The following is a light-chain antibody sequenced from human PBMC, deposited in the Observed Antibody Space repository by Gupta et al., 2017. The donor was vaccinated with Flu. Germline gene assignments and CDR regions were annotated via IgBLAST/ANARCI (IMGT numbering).Light chain of an antibody. CDR2: GTS. CDR3: QKGCSKPPMHT. CDR1: QSVSRRY. V-gene: IGKV3-20*01. Sequence: LSLYPGERATLSGRASQSVSRRYLTSYKQTLGQAPRRLIYGTSSRAKGLPNRFSGSGDGTDCPITIGRREPEDFEMYYCQKGCSKPPMHTFGQGSKMEIK. J-gene: IGKJ2*01.